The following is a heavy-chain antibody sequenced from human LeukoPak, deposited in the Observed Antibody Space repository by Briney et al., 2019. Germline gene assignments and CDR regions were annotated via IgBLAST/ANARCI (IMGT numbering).Heavy chain of an antibody. CDR3: ARGLWFGELLQYNWFDP. Sequence: GASVKVSCKASGDTFTAYYMHWVRQAPGQGLEWMGWINPNSGGTNYAQKFQGRVTMTRDTSISTAYMELSRLRSDDTAVYYCARGLWFGELLQYNWFDPWGQGTLVTVSS. CDR2: INPNSGGT. CDR1: GDTFTAYY. D-gene: IGHD3-10*01. V-gene: IGHV1-2*02. J-gene: IGHJ5*02.